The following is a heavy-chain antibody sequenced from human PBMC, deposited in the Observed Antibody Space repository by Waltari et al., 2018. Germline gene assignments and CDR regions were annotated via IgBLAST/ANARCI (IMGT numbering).Heavy chain of an antibody. Sequence: EVQLLESGGGLVQPGGSLRLSCAASGFTFSSYAMSWVRQAPGKGLEWVSAISGSCGSTYYADSVKGRFTISRDNSKNTLYLQMNSLRAEDTAVYYCAKDLGYCSSTSCYPAFDWGQGTLVTVSS. CDR1: GFTFSSYA. CDR2: ISGSCGST. V-gene: IGHV3-23*01. CDR3: AKDLGYCSSTSCYPAFD. J-gene: IGHJ4*02. D-gene: IGHD2-2*01.